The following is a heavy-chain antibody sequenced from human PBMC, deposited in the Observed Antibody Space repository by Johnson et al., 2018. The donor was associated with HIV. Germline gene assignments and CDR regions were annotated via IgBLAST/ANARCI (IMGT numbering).Heavy chain of an antibody. CDR1: DFTVSGNY. J-gene: IGHJ3*02. CDR2: IFTVGDV. Sequence: EQLVESGGGVVQPGRSLRLSCAASDFTVSGNYMSWVRQAPGKGLEWVSVIFTVGDVYYADSVKGRFTISRDNSKNTLYLQMSSLRAEDTAVYYCARHYGWGDHWDACEIWGQGTMVTVSS. CDR3: ARHYGWGDHWDACEI. D-gene: IGHD2-8*02. V-gene: IGHV3-66*04.